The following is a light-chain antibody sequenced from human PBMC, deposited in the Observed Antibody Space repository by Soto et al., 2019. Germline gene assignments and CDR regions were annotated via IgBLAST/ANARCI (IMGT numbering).Light chain of an antibody. CDR1: SSGVGGYNY. Sequence: QSALPQPASVSGSPGQSITISFTGTSSGVGGYNYVSWYQQHPGKAPKHMIYDVSDRPSGVSNRFSGSKSGNTSSLTVSGLQAEDEADYYCSSYTSSSTRVFGTGTKVTVL. CDR2: DVS. J-gene: IGLJ1*01. CDR3: SSYTSSSTRV. V-gene: IGLV2-14*01.